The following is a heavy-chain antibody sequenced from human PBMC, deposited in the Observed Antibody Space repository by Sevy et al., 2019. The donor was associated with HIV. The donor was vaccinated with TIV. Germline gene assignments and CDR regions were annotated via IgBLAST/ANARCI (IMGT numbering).Heavy chain of an antibody. CDR3: ARSPPVVVVPGAPSWFDP. CDR1: DGSFSGYY. Sequence: SETLSLTCAVHDGSFSGYYWNWIRQLPGKGLEWIGEINGSGITYYNPSLKSRVTISVDTSKKQFSLKPNSVTAVDSAVYFCARSPPVVVVPGAPSWFDPWGQGTLVTVSS. D-gene: IGHD2-2*01. V-gene: IGHV4-34*01. J-gene: IGHJ5*02. CDR2: INGSGIT.